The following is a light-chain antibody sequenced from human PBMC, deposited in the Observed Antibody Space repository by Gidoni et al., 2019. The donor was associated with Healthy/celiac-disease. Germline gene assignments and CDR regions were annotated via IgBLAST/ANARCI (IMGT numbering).Light chain of an antibody. CDR2: DAS. Sequence: EIVLTQSPATLSLSPGERATLSCRASQSVSSYLAWYQQKPGQAPRLLTYDASNRATGIPARFSGSGSGTDFTLTISSLEPEDFAVYYCQQRSNWPPTWTFXXXTKVEIK. CDR1: QSVSSY. V-gene: IGKV3-11*01. CDR3: QQRSNWPPTWT. J-gene: IGKJ1*01.